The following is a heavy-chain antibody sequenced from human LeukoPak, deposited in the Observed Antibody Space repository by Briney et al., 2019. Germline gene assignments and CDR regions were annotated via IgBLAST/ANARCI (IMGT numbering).Heavy chain of an antibody. CDR1: GFTFSSSG. CDR3: AKVARDGYNDY. Sequence: PGGSLRLSCAASGFTFSSSGMHWVRQAPGSGLEWVAVIWYDGSNKYYADSVKGRFTISRGNSKNTLYLQMNSLRAEDTALYYCAKVARDGYNDYWGQGTMVTVSS. D-gene: IGHD5-24*01. V-gene: IGHV3-33*06. J-gene: IGHJ3*01. CDR2: IWYDGSNK.